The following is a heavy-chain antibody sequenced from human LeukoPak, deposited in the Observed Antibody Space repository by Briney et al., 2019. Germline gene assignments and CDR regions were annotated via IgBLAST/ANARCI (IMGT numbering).Heavy chain of an antibody. CDR1: GYTFTSYG. CDR3: ARDLRGYCSGGSCYADLDY. V-gene: IGHV1-18*01. J-gene: IGHJ4*02. D-gene: IGHD2-15*01. CDR2: ISAYNGNT. Sequence: ASVKVSCEASGYTFTSYGISWVRQAPGQGLEWMGWISAYNGNTNYAQKLQGRVTMTTDTSTSTAYMELRSLRSDDTAVYYCARDLRGYCSGGSCYADLDYWGQGTLVTVSS.